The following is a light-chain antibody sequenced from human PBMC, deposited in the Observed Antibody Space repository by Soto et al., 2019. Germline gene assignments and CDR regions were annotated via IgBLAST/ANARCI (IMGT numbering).Light chain of an antibody. Sequence: QSALTQPASVSGSPGQSITISCTGSSSDVGTYDLVSWYQHHPGAAPKLMIYEATRRPSGISNRFSGSKSGNTASLTISGLQAEDEADYYCCSFASSNSCVFGGGTKVTVL. CDR3: CSFASSNSCV. CDR2: EAT. V-gene: IGLV2-23*01. J-gene: IGLJ3*02. CDR1: SSDVGTYDL.